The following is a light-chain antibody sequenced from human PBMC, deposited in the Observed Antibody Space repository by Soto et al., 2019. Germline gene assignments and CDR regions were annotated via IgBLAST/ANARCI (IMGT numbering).Light chain of an antibody. Sequence: DIQMTQSTSSLSASGGERVTITCRASQSISSYLNWYQQKPGKAPKLLIYAASTLQSGVPSRVGGSGFATDFTLTISSLKPEDVTTYCCQHSYSMPTTFGGGTKVDIK. J-gene: IGKJ4*01. V-gene: IGKV1-39*01. CDR2: AAS. CDR3: QHSYSMPTT. CDR1: QSISSY.